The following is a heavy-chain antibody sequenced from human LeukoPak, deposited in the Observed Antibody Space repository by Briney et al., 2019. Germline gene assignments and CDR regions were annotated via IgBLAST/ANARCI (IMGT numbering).Heavy chain of an antibody. CDR2: IYYSGST. Sequence: PSETLSLTCTVSGGSISSYYWSWIRQPPGKGLEWIGYIYYSGSTNYNPSLKSRVTISVDTSKNQFSLKLSSVTAADTAVYYCATAAYCGGDCYRRAGAYYFDYWGQGTLVTVSS. V-gene: IGHV4-59*12. CDR1: GGSISSYY. CDR3: ATAAYCGGDCYRRAGAYYFDY. J-gene: IGHJ4*02. D-gene: IGHD2-21*02.